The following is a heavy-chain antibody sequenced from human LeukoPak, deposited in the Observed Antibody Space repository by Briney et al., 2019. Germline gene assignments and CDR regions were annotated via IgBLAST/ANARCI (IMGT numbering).Heavy chain of an antibody. D-gene: IGHD3-3*01. CDR2: LNPNSGGT. Sequence: GASVKVSCKASVYTFTGYYMHWVRQAPGQGLEWMGRLNPNSGGTNYAQKFQGRVTMTRDTSISTAYMELSRLRSDDTAVYYCAREKVLRFLEWWQNNWFDPWGQGTLVTVSS. CDR1: VYTFTGYY. V-gene: IGHV1-2*06. CDR3: AREKVLRFLEWWQNNWFDP. J-gene: IGHJ5*02.